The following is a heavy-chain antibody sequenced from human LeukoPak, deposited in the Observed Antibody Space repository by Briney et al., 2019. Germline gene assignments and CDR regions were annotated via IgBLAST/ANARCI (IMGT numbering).Heavy chain of an antibody. D-gene: IGHD3-22*01. CDR1: GYTFTGYY. J-gene: IGHJ5*02. CDR2: INPNSGGT. V-gene: IGHV1-2*04. Sequence: ASVKVSCKASGYTFTGYYMHWVRQAPGQGLEWMGWINPNSGGTNYAQKFQGWVTMTRDTSISTAYMELSRLRSEDTAVYYCARDALGYYYDSSGSDWFDPWGQGTLVTVSS. CDR3: ARDALGYYYDSSGSDWFDP.